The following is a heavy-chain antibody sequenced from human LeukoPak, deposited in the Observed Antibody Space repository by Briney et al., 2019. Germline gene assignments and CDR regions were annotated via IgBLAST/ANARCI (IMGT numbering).Heavy chain of an antibody. V-gene: IGHV3-23*01. Sequence: SGGSLRLSCAASGFAFTTYAMTWVRQAPRKGLEWVSGISGSGGSTYYADSVKGRLTIPRDNSKNTLYLQMNSLRAEDTALYYCAKSRTTVTTTFDYWGQGTLVTVSS. CDR2: ISGSGGST. CDR3: AKSRTTVTTTFDY. J-gene: IGHJ4*02. CDR1: GFAFTTYA. D-gene: IGHD4-17*01.